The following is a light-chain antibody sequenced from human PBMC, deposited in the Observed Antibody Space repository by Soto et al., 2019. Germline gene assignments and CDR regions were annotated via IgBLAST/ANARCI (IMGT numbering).Light chain of an antibody. CDR2: GAS. CDR1: QSVSSSY. CDR3: QQYGSSPET. V-gene: IGKV3-20*01. Sequence: ELVLTQSPGTLSLSPGERANLSCRASQSVSSSYLAWYQQKPGQAPRLLIYGASSRATGIPDRFSGSGSGTDFTLTISRLEPEDFAVYYCQQYGSSPETFGQGTKVDIK. J-gene: IGKJ1*01.